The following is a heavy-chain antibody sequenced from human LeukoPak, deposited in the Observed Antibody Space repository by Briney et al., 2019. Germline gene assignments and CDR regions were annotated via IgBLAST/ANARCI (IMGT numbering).Heavy chain of an antibody. CDR3: ARSGYGYQKGAFDF. D-gene: IGHD3-16*02. CDR1: GGSISSYY. V-gene: IGHV4-59*01. Sequence: SETLSLTCTVSGGSISSYYWSWIRQPPGKGLEWIGCIYYNGSTIYNPSLKSRVTISVDTSKNQFSLRLSSVTAADTAVYYCARSGYGYQKGAFDFWGQGTMVTVSS. J-gene: IGHJ3*01. CDR2: IYYNGST.